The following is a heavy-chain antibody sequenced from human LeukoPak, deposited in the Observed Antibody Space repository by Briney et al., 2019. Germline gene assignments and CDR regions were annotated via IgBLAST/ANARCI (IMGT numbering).Heavy chain of an antibody. J-gene: IGHJ4*02. CDR3: ARHVDTAMVPFDY. CDR1: GGSTSRYY. D-gene: IGHD5-18*01. V-gene: IGHV4-59*08. Sequence: PSQTLSPTCTVSGGSTSRYYWRWIRHPPGEGQGWIGYIYYSGSTNYNPSLKSRVTISVDTSKNQFSLKLSSVTAADTAVYYCARHVDTAMVPFDYWGQGTLVTVSS. CDR2: IYYSGST.